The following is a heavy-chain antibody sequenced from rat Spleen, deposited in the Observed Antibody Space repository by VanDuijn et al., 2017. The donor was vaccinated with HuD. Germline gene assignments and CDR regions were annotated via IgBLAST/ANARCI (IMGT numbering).Heavy chain of an antibody. J-gene: IGHJ3*01. CDR1: GFSPNNYG. V-gene: IGHV2-16*01. CDR2: IWTGGST. CDR3: ARSYGGYTQHWFAY. D-gene: IGHD1-11*01. Sequence: QVQLKESGPGLVQPSQTLSLTCTVSGFSPNNYGVIWVRQPPGKGLEWMGMIWTGGSTDYNSALKSRLSISRDTSKSQVFLQMNSLQTDDTAIYFCARSYGGYTQHWFAYWGQGTLVTVSS.